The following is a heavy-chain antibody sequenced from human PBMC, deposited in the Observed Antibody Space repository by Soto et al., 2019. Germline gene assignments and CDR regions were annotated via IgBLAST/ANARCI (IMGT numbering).Heavy chain of an antibody. CDR3: AYGDSRGPFDS. CDR2: IYYTGST. V-gene: IGHV4-59*01. D-gene: IGHD4-17*01. Sequence: SETLSLTCTVSGDSINNYYWSWIRQPPGKRLEWIGYIYYTGSTNYNPSLKSRVTISVDTSKNQFSLKLSSVTAADTAVYYCAYGDSRGPFDSWGQGTLVTVSS. J-gene: IGHJ4*02. CDR1: GDSINNYY.